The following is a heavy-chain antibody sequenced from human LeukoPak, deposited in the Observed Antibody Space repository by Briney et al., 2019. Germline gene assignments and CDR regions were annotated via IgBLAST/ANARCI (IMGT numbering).Heavy chain of an antibody. CDR2: INWNGDST. Sequence: TGGSLRLSCAASGFTFDDHGMTWVRQAPGKGLEWVSGINWNGDSTGYADSVKGRFTISRDNAKNSLYLQMNSLRAEDTALYYCARVVDHDYGDYYLDYWGQGTLVTVSS. V-gene: IGHV3-20*04. D-gene: IGHD4-17*01. CDR1: GFTFDDHG. J-gene: IGHJ4*02. CDR3: ARVVDHDYGDYYLDY.